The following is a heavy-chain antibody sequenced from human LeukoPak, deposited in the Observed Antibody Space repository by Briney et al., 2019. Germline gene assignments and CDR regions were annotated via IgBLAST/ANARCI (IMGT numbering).Heavy chain of an antibody. CDR3: ARGLHWGDY. CDR1: GFTFRSYW. Sequence: PGGSLRLSCAASGFTFRSYWMHWVRQTPGKGLVWVSHINNDGSDTSYADSVKGRFTITRDNAKNTLFLQMNSLRAEDTAVYYCARGLHWGDYWGQGTLVTVSS. CDR2: INNDGSDT. D-gene: IGHD7-27*01. V-gene: IGHV3-74*01. J-gene: IGHJ4*02.